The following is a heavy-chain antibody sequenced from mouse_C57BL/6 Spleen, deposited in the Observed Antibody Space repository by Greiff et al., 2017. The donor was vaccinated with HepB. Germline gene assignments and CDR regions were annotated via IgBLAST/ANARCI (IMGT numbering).Heavy chain of an antibody. Sequence: VQLQQPGAELVKPGASVKLSCKASGYTFTSYWMQWVKQRPGQGLEWIGEIDPSDSYTNYNQKFKGKATLTVDTSSSTAYMQLSSLTSEDSAVYYCARQGDSSGAYWGQGTTLTVSS. V-gene: IGHV1-50*01. J-gene: IGHJ2*01. D-gene: IGHD3-2*02. CDR3: ARQGDSSGAY. CDR2: IDPSDSYT. CDR1: GYTFTSYW.